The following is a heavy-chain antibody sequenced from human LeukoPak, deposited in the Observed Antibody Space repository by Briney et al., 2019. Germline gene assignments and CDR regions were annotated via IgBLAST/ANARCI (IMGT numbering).Heavy chain of an antibody. D-gene: IGHD2-2*01. CDR3: ARALSSTSLVGMDV. CDR1: GYTFTNYV. Sequence: GASVKVSCKASGYTFTNYVIYWVRQAPGQRLEWMGWINTGNGNTKYSKRFRGRVTGTRDTSATTAYMEMSSLRSEDTAVYYCARALSSTSLVGMDVWGKGTTVTVSS. V-gene: IGHV1-3*04. J-gene: IGHJ6*04. CDR2: INTGNGNT.